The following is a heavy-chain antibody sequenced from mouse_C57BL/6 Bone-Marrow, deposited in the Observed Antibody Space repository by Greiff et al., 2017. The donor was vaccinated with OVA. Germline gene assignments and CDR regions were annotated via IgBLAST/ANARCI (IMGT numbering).Heavy chain of an antibody. CDR3: AIWDDGYYVYYAMDY. D-gene: IGHD2-3*01. CDR1: GYAFTNYL. V-gene: IGHV1-54*01. Sequence: VQLQQSGAELVRPGTSVKVSCKASGYAFTNYLIEWVKQRPGQGLEWIGVINPGSGGTNYNEKFKGKATLTADKSSSTAYMQLSSLTSEDSAVYFCAIWDDGYYVYYAMDYWGQGTSVTVSS. J-gene: IGHJ4*01. CDR2: INPGSGGT.